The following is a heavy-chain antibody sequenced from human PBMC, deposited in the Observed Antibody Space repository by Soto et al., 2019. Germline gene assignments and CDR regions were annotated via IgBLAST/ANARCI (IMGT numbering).Heavy chain of an antibody. Sequence: PGGSLRLPCVASGFTFSTYSMNWVRQAPGKGLEWVSTIGTRSDIYYAESVKGRFTISRDNAKNSLSLQMNSLRVEDTAVYYCAREETAWPLAYGLDVWGQGTTVTVSS. CDR3: AREETAWPLAYGLDV. CDR1: GFTFSTYS. V-gene: IGHV3-21*01. CDR2: IGTRSDI. D-gene: IGHD2-21*02. J-gene: IGHJ6*02.